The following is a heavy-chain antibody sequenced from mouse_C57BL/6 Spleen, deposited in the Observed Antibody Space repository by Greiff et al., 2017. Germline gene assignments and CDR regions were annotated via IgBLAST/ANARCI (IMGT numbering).Heavy chain of an antibody. CDR2: FYPGSGSI. V-gene: IGHV1-62-2*01. CDR1: GYTFTEYT. CDR3: ATHEEGYDYYCYWYFDV. J-gene: IGHJ1*03. Sequence: QVQLKESGAELVKPGASVKLSCKASGYTFTEYTIHWVKQRPGQGLEWIGWFYPGSGSIKYNEKFKDKATLTADKSSSTVYMERSRLTSAASAVYSCATHEEGYDYYCYWYFDVWGTGTTVTVSS. D-gene: IGHD2-4*01.